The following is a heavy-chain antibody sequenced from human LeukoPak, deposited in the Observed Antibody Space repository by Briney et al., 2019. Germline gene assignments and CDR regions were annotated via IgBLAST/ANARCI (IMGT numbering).Heavy chain of an antibody. J-gene: IGHJ4*01. Sequence: GESLKISCKGSGYIFSNYWISWVRQMPGKGLDWMGRIDPIDSYTNYSPSFQGHVTMSVDQSTSTAYQQWSSLTASDTAMYYCARQTTVPTQSDYWGQGTLVTVSS. CDR1: GYIFSNYW. D-gene: IGHD4-17*01. CDR3: ARQTTVPTQSDY. V-gene: IGHV5-10-1*01. CDR2: IDPIDSYT.